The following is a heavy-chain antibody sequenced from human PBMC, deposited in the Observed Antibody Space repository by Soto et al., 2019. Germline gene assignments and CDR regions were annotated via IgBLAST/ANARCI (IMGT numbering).Heavy chain of an antibody. D-gene: IGHD3-3*01. Sequence: SETLSLTCTVSGVSISSGGYYWSWIRQHPGKGLEWIGYIYYSGSTYYNPSLKSRVTISVDTSKNQFSLKLSSVTAADTAVYYCARGATIFGVVIIAYDYWGQGTLVTVSS. CDR1: GVSISSGGYY. CDR2: IYYSGST. J-gene: IGHJ4*02. CDR3: ARGATIFGVVIIAYDY. V-gene: IGHV4-31*03.